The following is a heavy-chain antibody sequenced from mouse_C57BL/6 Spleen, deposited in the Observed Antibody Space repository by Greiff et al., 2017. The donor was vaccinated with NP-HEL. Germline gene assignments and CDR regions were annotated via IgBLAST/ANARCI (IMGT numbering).Heavy chain of an antibody. D-gene: IGHD1-1*01. CDR2: IYPGSGST. J-gene: IGHJ2*01. V-gene: IGHV1-55*01. CDR1: GYTFTSYW. Sequence: QVQLQQPGAELVKPGASVKMSCKASGYTFTSYWITWVKQRPGQGLEWIGDIYPGSGSTNYNEKFKSKATLTVDTSSSTAYMQLSSLTSEDSAVDYCARYYGSSYDFDYWGQGTTLTVSS. CDR3: ARYYGSSYDFDY.